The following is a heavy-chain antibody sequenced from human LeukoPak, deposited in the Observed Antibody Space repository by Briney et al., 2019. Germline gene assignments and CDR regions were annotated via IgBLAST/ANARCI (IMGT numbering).Heavy chain of an antibody. D-gene: IGHD6-19*01. CDR1: GGSISSYY. Sequence: SETLSLTCTVSGGSISSYYWSWIRQPPGKGLEWIGYIYYSGSTNYNPSLKSRVTISVDTSKNQFSLKLSSVTAADTAVYYCAGVGNGGWREYHFDYWGQGTLVTVSS. CDR3: AGVGNGGWREYHFDY. CDR2: IYYSGST. V-gene: IGHV4-59*01. J-gene: IGHJ4*02.